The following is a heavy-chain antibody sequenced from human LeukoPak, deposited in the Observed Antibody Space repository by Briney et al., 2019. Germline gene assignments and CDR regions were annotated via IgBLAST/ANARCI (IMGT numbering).Heavy chain of an antibody. CDR3: ARGRLYYYGSGSYYWFDP. V-gene: IGHV4-59*01. CDR1: GGSISSYY. Sequence: PSETLSLTCTVSGGSISSYYWSWIRQPPGKGLEWIGCIYYSGSTNYNPSLKSRVTISVDTSKNQFSLKLSSVTAADTAVYYCARGRLYYYGSGSYYWFDPWGQGTLVTVSS. D-gene: IGHD3-10*01. J-gene: IGHJ5*02. CDR2: IYYSGST.